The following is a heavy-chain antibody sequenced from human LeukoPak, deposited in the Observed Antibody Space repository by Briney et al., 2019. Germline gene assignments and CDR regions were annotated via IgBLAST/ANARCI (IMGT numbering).Heavy chain of an antibody. V-gene: IGHV3-30*02. D-gene: IGHD3-3*01. CDR1: GFTFSSYG. CDR3: AKSRGNDFWSGYQDL. CDR2: IRYDGSNK. J-gene: IGHJ4*02. Sequence: GGSLRLSCAASGFTFSSYGMRWVRQAPGKGLEWVAFIRYDGSNKYYADSVKGRFTISRDNSKNTLYLQMNSLRAEDTAVYYCAKSRGNDFWSGYQDLWGQGTLVTVSS.